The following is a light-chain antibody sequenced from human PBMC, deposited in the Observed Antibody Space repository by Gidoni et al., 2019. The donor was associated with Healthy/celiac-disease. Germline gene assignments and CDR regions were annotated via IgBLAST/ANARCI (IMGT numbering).Light chain of an antibody. J-gene: IGLJ3*02. CDR3: QSYDSSLSGWV. Sequence: QSVLTRPPSVSAAPGPRVTISCPGSSSNIGAGYDVHWYQQLPGTAPKLLIYGNSNRPSGVPDRFSGSKSGTSAALAITGLQAEDEADYYCQSYDSSLSGWVFGGGTKLTVL. CDR2: GNS. V-gene: IGLV1-40*01. CDR1: SSNIGAGYD.